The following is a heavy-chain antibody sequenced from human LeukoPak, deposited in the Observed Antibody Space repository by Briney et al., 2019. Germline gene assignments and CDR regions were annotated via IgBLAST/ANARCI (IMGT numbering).Heavy chain of an antibody. CDR2: INPNSGGT. CDR3: ARSVEGATVKYDY. D-gene: IGHD1-26*01. V-gene: IGHV1-2*02. Sequence: GASVKVSCKASGYTFTGYYMHWVRQAPGQGLEWMGWINPNSGGTNYAQKFQGRVTMTRDTSISTAYMELSRLRSDDTAVYYCARSVEGATVKYDYWGQGTLVTVSS. J-gene: IGHJ4*02. CDR1: GYTFTGYY.